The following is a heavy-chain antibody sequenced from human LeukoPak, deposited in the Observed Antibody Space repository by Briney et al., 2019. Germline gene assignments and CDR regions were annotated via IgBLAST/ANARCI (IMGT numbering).Heavy chain of an antibody. Sequence: GGSLRLSCAASGFTFSDYYMSWIRQAPGKGLEWVSYITSGGSTIYYADSVKGRFTISRDNAKNSLFLQMNSLRAEDTAVYYCARAAVAQYFFDYWGQGTLVTVS. D-gene: IGHD2-15*01. CDR3: ARAAVAQYFFDY. V-gene: IGHV3-11*01. J-gene: IGHJ4*02. CDR1: GFTFSDYY. CDR2: ITSGGSTI.